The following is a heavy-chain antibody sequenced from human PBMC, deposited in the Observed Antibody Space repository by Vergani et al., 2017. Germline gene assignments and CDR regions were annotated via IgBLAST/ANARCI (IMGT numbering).Heavy chain of an antibody. CDR3: ASQWIPAAGNFDN. Sequence: QVQLQQWGAGLLKPSETLSLTCGVYGGSFSGYYWSWIRQSPGKGLEWIGEINHSGYTTYNPSLKSRVTISVDTSKNQFSLKVSSVTAADTAVYYCASQWIPAAGNFDNWGQGTLVTVSS. CDR2: INHSGYT. D-gene: IGHD6-13*01. CDR1: GGSFSGYY. V-gene: IGHV4-34*01. J-gene: IGHJ4*02.